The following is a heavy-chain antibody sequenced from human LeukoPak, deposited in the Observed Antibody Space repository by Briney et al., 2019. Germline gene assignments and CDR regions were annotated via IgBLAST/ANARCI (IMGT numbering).Heavy chain of an antibody. J-gene: IGHJ6*03. V-gene: IGHV1-2*02. CDR1: GYTFTGYY. CDR3: ARDGGRVATNYYMDV. CDR2: INPNSGGT. Sequence: ASVKVSCKASGYTFTGYYMHWVRQAPGQGLEWMGWINPNSGGTNYAQKFQGRVTRTRDTSISTAYMELSRLRSDDTAVYYCARDGGRVATNYYMDVWGKGTTVTVSS. D-gene: IGHD1-26*01.